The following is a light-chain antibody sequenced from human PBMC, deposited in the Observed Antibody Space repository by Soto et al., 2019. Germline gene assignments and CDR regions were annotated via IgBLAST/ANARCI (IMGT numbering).Light chain of an antibody. J-gene: IGKJ1*01. CDR2: GAS. V-gene: IGKV3-20*01. CDR3: QQYGSSGT. CDR1: QSVSNNY. Sequence: EMVWTQSPGTLSLYPGERATLSCRASQSVSNNYLAWEQQKPDQAPTLLSYGASNRATCIPARFSGSGSVNDFTRSVSRLEHDDFAVYYCQQYGSSGTFGQATQGQI.